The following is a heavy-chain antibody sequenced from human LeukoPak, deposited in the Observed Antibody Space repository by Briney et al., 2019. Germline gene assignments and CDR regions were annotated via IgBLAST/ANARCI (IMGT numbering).Heavy chain of an antibody. CDR2: IIPIFGTA. Sequence: EASVKVSCKTSGGTFSSYAISWVRQAPGQGLEWMGRIIPIFGTANYAQKFHGRVTITADESTSPAYLKVSSLKSEDTAVYYCARDESPNYDFWSGYKNWFDPWGQGTLVTVSS. J-gene: IGHJ5*02. CDR1: GGTFSSYA. D-gene: IGHD3-3*01. V-gene: IGHV1-69*01. CDR3: ARDESPNYDFWSGYKNWFDP.